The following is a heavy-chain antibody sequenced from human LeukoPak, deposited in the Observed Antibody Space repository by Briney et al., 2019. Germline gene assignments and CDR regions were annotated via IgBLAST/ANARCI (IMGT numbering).Heavy chain of an antibody. CDR2: IYHSGRN. D-gene: IGHD3-22*01. J-gene: IGHJ4*02. CDR3: ARVTYYYDTSGYPLPYYFDY. CDR1: SYSINRGYY. V-gene: IGHV4-38-2*01. Sequence: SDPVSLPCAVSSYSINRGYYWGWIRRPPGKGLEWIESIYHSGRNFYNPSLKRRVPIQIEPHKNHVSLKQNSESAADTAVYYCARVTYYYDTSGYPLPYYFDYWGQGTLVTVSS.